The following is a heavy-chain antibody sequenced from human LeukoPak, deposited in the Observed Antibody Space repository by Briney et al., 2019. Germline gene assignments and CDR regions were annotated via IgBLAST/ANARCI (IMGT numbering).Heavy chain of an antibody. CDR2: IYHSGST. Sequence: SETLSLTCAVSGGSISSSNWWSWVRQPPGKGLEWIGEIYHSGSTNYNPSLKSRVTISVDKSKNQFSLKLSSVTAADTAVYYCARFTYYHDSSGYYSPDFDYWGQGTLVTVSS. V-gene: IGHV4-4*02. D-gene: IGHD3-22*01. J-gene: IGHJ4*02. CDR3: ARFTYYHDSSGYYSPDFDY. CDR1: GGSISSSNW.